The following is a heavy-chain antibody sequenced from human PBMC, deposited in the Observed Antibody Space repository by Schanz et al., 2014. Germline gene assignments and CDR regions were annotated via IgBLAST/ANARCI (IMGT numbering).Heavy chain of an antibody. CDR2: ISNSGTTI. Sequence: EVQLVESGGGLVQPGGSLRLSCEASGFTFSNYNMNWVRQAPGKGLEWVSYISNSGTTIYYADSVKGRFTISRDNAKNSLYLQMNSLRVEDTAVYYCARDLISSGWYGWGQGTLVTVSS. CDR3: ARDLISSGWYG. D-gene: IGHD6-19*01. V-gene: IGHV3-48*04. CDR1: GFTFSNYN. J-gene: IGHJ4*02.